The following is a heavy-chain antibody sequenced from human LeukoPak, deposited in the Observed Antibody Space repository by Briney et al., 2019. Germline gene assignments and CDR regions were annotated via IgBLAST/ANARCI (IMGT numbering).Heavy chain of an antibody. CDR1: GFTFSSYS. J-gene: IGHJ6*03. Sequence: GGSLRLSCAASGFTFSSYSMNWVRQAPGKGLEWVSSIISSRSFIYYADSVKGRFTIFRDSAKNSLYLQMNILRAEDTAVYYCAREQSITIFGVVTWYMDVWGKGTTVTVSS. V-gene: IGHV3-21*01. D-gene: IGHD3-3*01. CDR2: IISSRSFI. CDR3: AREQSITIFGVVTWYMDV.